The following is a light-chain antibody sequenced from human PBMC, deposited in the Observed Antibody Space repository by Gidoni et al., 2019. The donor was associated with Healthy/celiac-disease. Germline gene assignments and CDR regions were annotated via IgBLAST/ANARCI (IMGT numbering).Light chain of an antibody. CDR2: GAS. J-gene: IGKJ4*01. CDR3: QQYNNWPPLT. V-gene: IGKV3-15*01. Sequence: EILMTQSPATLSVSPGERATLSCRASQSVSSNLAWYQQKPGQAPRPRIYGASTRATGIPARFSGSGSGTEFTLTISSLQSEDFAVYYCQQYNNWPPLTFGGGTKVEIK. CDR1: QSVSSN.